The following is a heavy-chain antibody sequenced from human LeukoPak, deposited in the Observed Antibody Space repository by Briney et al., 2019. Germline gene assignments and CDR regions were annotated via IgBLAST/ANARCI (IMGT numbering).Heavy chain of an antibody. V-gene: IGHV3-21*01. Sequence: GGSLRLSCAASGFTFSNYWMHWVRQAPGKGLEWVSAISGSGGSTYYADSVKGRFTISRDNAKNSLYLQMNSLRAEDTAVYYCARHQWKWELFPQSRGAFDIWGQGTMVTVSS. CDR2: ISGSGGST. D-gene: IGHD1-26*01. J-gene: IGHJ3*02. CDR3: ARHQWKWELFPQSRGAFDI. CDR1: GFTFSNYW.